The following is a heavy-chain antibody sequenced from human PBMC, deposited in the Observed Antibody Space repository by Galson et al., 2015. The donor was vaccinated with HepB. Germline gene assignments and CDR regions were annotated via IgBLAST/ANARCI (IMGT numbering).Heavy chain of an antibody. V-gene: IGHV1-2*05. Sequence: SVKVSCKASGYTFTGYYMHWVRQAPGQGLEWMGRINPNSGGTNYAQKFQGRVTMTRDTSISTAYMELSRLRSDDTVVYYCARTADYYDSSGYYTYFDYWGQGTLVTVSS. J-gene: IGHJ4*02. CDR2: INPNSGGT. CDR1: GYTFTGYY. D-gene: IGHD3-22*01. CDR3: ARTADYYDSSGYYTYFDY.